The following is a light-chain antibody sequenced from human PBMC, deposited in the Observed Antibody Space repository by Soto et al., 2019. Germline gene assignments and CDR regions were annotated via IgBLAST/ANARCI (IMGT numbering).Light chain of an antibody. J-gene: IGKJ4*01. Sequence: DIQMTQSPSSLSASVGDTVTITCRASQGIRNVLDWYQQKPGKAPKCLITGAFNLQSGVPARFSGSASGTEFTLTISSLQPEDLATYYCIQHDDYPLSFGGGTKVEIK. CDR2: GAF. V-gene: IGKV1-17*01. CDR1: QGIRNV. CDR3: IQHDDYPLS.